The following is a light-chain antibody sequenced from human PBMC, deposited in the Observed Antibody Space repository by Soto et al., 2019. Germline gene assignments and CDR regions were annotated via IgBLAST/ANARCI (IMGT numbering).Light chain of an antibody. V-gene: IGKV3-20*01. CDR2: GAS. CDR3: QQYGSSPHT. Sequence: EIGLTQSPGTLSLSPGERATLSCRASQSVSSSHLAWYQHKPVQAPRLLIYGASSRATGIQDRFSGSWSVTDFTLTFRSLEPEDFSVYYCQQYGSSPHTFGQGTKLELK. J-gene: IGKJ2*01. CDR1: QSVSSSH.